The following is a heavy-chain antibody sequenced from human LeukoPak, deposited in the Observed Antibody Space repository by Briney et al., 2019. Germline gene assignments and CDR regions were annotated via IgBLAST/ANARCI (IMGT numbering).Heavy chain of an antibody. J-gene: IGHJ4*02. CDR2: IKQDGSEK. D-gene: IGHD6-13*01. V-gene: IGHV3-7*02. Sequence: GGSLRLSCAASGFTFSSYWMSWVRQAPGKGLEWVANIKQDGSEKYYVDSVKGRFTISRDNAKNSLYLQMDSLRAEDTAVYYCARWDSSSSYYFDYWGQGTLVTVSS. CDR1: GFTFSSYW. CDR3: ARWDSSSSYYFDY.